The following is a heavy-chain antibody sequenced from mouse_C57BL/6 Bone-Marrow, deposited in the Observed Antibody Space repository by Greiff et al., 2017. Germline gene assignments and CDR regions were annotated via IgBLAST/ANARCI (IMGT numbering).Heavy chain of an antibody. J-gene: IGHJ1*03. D-gene: IGHD1-1*01. Sequence: VKLQESGPGLVQPSQSLSITCTVSGFLLTSYGVHWVRQSPGKGLEWLGVIWSGGSTDYNAAFISRLSISKDNSKSQVFFKMNSLQADDTAIYYCARGGYGSSYWYFDVWGTGTTVTVSS. CDR1: GFLLTSYG. CDR3: ARGGYGSSYWYFDV. CDR2: IWSGGST. V-gene: IGHV2-2*01.